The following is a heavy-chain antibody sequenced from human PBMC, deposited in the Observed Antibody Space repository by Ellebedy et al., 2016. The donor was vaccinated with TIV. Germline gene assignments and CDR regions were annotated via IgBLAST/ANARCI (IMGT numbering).Heavy chain of an antibody. Sequence: GESLKISCAASGFTFSNYAVHWVRQAPGKGLEWVAVVSNDASQKYYADSVKGRFTISRDNFRNTLFLQMNSVRPEDTALYYCVREGYSNGGLGDFDYWGQGTLVSVSS. CDR1: GFTFSNYA. J-gene: IGHJ4*02. CDR2: VSNDASQK. CDR3: VREGYSNGGLGDFDY. D-gene: IGHD3-22*01. V-gene: IGHV3-30*01.